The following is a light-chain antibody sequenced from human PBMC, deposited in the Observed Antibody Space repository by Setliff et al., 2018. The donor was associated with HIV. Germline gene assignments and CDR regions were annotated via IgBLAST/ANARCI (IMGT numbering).Light chain of an antibody. CDR1: SSDVGGYDF. CDR2: DVT. V-gene: IGLV2-14*03. CDR3: APYRSPATYV. Sequence: QSALTQPASVSGSPGQSITISCIGTSSDVGGYDFVSWYQQRPGKAPKLIIFDVTERPSGVSHRFSGSKSGNTASLTISGLQTEDEADYFCAPYRSPATYVFGTGTKVTVL. J-gene: IGLJ1*01.